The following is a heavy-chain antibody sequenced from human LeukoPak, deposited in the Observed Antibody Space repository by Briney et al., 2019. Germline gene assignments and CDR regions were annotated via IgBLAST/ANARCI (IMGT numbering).Heavy chain of an antibody. J-gene: IGHJ6*03. CDR2: ISGTGDST. Sequence: SGGSLRLSCAASGFTVSNKYMNWVRQAPGKGLEWVSAISGTGDSTYYADSVTGRFSISRDNSKNTLYLQMNSLRAEDTAVYYCARDLVWFGEPKGYYNYMDVWGKGTTVTVSS. CDR3: ARDLVWFGEPKGYYNYMDV. V-gene: IGHV3-23*01. CDR1: GFTVSNKY. D-gene: IGHD3-10*01.